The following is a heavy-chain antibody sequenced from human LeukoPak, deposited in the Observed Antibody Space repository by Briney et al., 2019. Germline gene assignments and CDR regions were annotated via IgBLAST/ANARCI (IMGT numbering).Heavy chain of an antibody. V-gene: IGHV3-33*06. CDR1: GFTFSSYG. J-gene: IGHJ4*02. D-gene: IGHD3-10*01. CDR3: AKDPTDVGFFDY. CDR2: IWYDGSNK. Sequence: PGRSLRLSCAASGFTFSSYGMHWVRQAPGKGLEWVAVIWYDGSNKYYADSVKGRFTISRDNSKNTLYLQMNSLRAEDTAVYYCAKDPTDVGFFDYWGQGTLVTVSS.